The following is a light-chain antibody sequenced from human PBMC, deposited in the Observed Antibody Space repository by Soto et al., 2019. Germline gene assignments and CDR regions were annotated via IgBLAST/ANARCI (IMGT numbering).Light chain of an antibody. CDR1: QSVYSN. CDR2: GAS. Sequence: ETVMTQSPATLSVSPGERATLSCRASQSVYSNLAWYQQKPGQAPRLLIYGASTRATGLPARFSGSESGTEFTLTISSLQSEDFAVYYCQQYQNWPLTFGGGTKVEIK. V-gene: IGKV3-15*01. CDR3: QQYQNWPLT. J-gene: IGKJ4*01.